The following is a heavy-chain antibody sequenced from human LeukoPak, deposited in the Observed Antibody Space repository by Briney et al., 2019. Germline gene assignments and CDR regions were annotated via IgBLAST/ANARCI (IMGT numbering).Heavy chain of an antibody. CDR1: GFTFSKNA. CDR2: MSGSGDSS. J-gene: IGHJ3*02. CDR3: AKNKWERSGAFDI. Sequence: GGSLRLSCAASGFTFSKNAMSWVRQAPGKGLERVSAMSGSGDSSYYADSVKGRFTISRDISKNTLYLQMNSLGVEDTAVYYCAKNKWERSGAFDIWGQGTMVTVSS. D-gene: IGHD1-26*01. V-gene: IGHV3-23*01.